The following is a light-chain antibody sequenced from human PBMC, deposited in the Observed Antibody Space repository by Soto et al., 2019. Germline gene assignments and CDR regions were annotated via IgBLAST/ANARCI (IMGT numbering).Light chain of an antibody. V-gene: IGLV2-14*03. Sequence: QSVLTQPASGSGSPGQSIALPCTGTSSDVGGFNYVSWYQQHPGKAPKFMIYDVSSRPSGVSDRFSGSKSGNTASLTISGLQAEDEADYYCASYTTSSTYVFGTGTKVTVL. CDR3: ASYTTSSTYV. J-gene: IGLJ1*01. CDR1: SSDVGGFNY. CDR2: DVS.